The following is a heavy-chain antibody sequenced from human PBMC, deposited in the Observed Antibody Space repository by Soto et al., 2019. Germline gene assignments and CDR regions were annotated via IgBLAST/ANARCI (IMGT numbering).Heavy chain of an antibody. Sequence: VQLVESGGGVVQPGRSLRLSCAASGFTFSDYAMHWVRQAPGKGLEWVAVVSHDGRNTHYADSVKGRFTISRDSSKNTVSMEMNSLRAEDTAVYYCAKGERQWLVTSDFNYWGQGALVTVSS. V-gene: IGHV3-30*18. CDR3: AKGERQWLVTSDFNY. D-gene: IGHD6-19*01. CDR2: VSHDGRNT. CDR1: GFTFSDYA. J-gene: IGHJ4*02.